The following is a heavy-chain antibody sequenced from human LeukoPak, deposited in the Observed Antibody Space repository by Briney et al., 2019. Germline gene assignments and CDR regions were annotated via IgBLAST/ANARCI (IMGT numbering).Heavy chain of an antibody. CDR3: ARDYSAIAVAGTVIYYYYYGMDV. CDR1: GYTFTSYG. V-gene: IGHV1-18*01. J-gene: IGHJ6*02. CDR2: ISAYNGNT. D-gene: IGHD6-19*01. Sequence: GASVKVSCKASGYTFTSYGISWVRQAPGQGLEWMGWISAYNGNTNYAQKLQGRVTMTTDTSTSTAYMELRSLRSDDTAVYYCARDYSAIAVAGTVIYYYYYGMDVWGQGTTVTVSS.